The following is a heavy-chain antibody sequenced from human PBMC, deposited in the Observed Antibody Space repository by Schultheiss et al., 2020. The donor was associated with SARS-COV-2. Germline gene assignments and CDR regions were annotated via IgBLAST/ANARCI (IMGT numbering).Heavy chain of an antibody. Sequence: GGSLRLSCAASGFTFSSYAMHWVRQAPGKGLEWVAVISYDGSNKYYADSVKGRFIISRDNAKNTLYLQMNSLRAEDTAVFYCTRGQGSGAPAGVDSWGQGTLVTVSS. CDR3: TRGQGSGAPAGVDS. V-gene: IGHV3-30*04. CDR1: GFTFSSYA. D-gene: IGHD6-13*01. CDR2: ISYDGSNK. J-gene: IGHJ4*02.